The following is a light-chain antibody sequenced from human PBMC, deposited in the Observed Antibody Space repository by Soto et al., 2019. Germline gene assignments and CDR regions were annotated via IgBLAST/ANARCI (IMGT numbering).Light chain of an antibody. CDR1: SGYVGTYSL. CDR3: CLYVGATTYV. Sequence: QSVLAQPASVSGSPGQSITISCTGASGYVGTYSLVSWYQQHPGKAPKVVIYEGHKRPSGVPDRFSGSTSVNTASLTISGLQTDDEADYYCCLYVGATTYVFGTGTRSPS. CDR2: EGH. J-gene: IGLJ1*01. V-gene: IGLV2-23*01.